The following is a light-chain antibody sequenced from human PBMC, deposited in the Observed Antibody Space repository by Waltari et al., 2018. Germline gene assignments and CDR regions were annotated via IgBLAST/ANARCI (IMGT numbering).Light chain of an antibody. Sequence: QSALTQPASVSGSPGQSITISCTGTSSDVGSYTLVPWYQHHPDKAPKLTLYEVNKRPSGVSIRFSGSKSGNSASLTISGLQAEDEADYYCCSYASSSTSVLFGGGTKLTVL. CDR1: SSDVGSYTL. J-gene: IGLJ2*01. V-gene: IGLV2-23*02. CDR2: EVN. CDR3: CSYASSSTSVL.